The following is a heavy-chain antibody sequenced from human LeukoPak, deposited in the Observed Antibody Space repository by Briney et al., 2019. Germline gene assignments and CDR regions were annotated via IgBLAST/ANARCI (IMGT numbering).Heavy chain of an antibody. CDR3: ARVMSRNYDVWSGYVRAFDY. V-gene: IGHV3-7*01. D-gene: IGHD3-3*01. Sequence: GGSLRLSCAASGFTFSSYWMSWVRQAPGKGLEWVANIKQGGSEKYYVDSVKGVFTIPRDNVKISVYLQMNKLRAEDTAVYYCARVMSRNYDVWSGYVRAFDYWGQGTLVTVSS. J-gene: IGHJ4*02. CDR1: GFTFSSYW. CDR2: IKQGGSEK.